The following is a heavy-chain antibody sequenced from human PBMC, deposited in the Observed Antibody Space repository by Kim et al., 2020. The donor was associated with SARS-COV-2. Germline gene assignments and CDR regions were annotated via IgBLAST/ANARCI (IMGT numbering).Heavy chain of an antibody. D-gene: IGHD3-3*01. Sequence: YHPALKSRFTISVETSKNQFSRKLSSVTAADTAVYYCAARDFWSGYSRFDPWGQGTLVTVSS. J-gene: IGHJ5*02. CDR3: AARDFWSGYSRFDP. V-gene: IGHV4-39*01.